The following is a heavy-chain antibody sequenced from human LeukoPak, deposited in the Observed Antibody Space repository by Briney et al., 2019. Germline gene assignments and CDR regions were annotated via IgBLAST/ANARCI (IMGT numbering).Heavy chain of an antibody. Sequence: ASVKVSCKASGYTFTKYGLTWVRQAPGQGLEWMGWINPDSGATNYAEKFQGRVTMTRDTSISTVYMELSRLTSDDTAVYYCARGGDDYNLLRHYFAFDIWGQGTMVTVSS. CDR2: INPDSGAT. D-gene: IGHD5-24*01. V-gene: IGHV1-2*02. J-gene: IGHJ3*02. CDR3: ARGGDDYNLLRHYFAFDI. CDR1: GYTFTKYG.